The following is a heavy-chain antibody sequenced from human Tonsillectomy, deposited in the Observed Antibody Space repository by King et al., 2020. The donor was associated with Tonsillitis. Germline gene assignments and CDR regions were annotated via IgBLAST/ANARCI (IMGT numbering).Heavy chain of an antibody. J-gene: IGHJ4*02. CDR2: ISHSGST. Sequence: VQLQESGPGLVKPSETLSLTCTVSGGSISSYYWNWIRQPPGKGLEWIGYISHSGSTNYNPSLKSRITISGDTSKNQFYLKLSSVTAADTAMYYCAKSTSSWYIPDYWGQGTLVTVSS. CDR1: GGSISSYY. D-gene: IGHD6-13*01. V-gene: IGHV4-59*01. CDR3: AKSTSSWYIPDY.